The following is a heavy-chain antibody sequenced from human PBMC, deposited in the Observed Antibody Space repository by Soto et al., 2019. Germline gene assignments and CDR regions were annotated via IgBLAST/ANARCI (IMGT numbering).Heavy chain of an antibody. Sequence: VQLLESGGGLVQPGGSLRLSCAASGFTFNVHAITWVRQGPGKGLEWVSSISGSGDSTYYADSVEGRFAISRDNSKNTAYLQMNSLRGEDTAVYFCAKDFESTLWGQGTLVTVSS. CDR3: AKDFESTL. D-gene: IGHD3-16*01. V-gene: IGHV3-23*01. CDR1: GFTFNVHA. CDR2: ISGSGDST. J-gene: IGHJ4*02.